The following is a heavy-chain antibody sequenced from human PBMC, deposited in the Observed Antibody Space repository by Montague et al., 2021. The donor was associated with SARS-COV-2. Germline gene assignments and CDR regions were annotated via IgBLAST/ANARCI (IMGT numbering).Heavy chain of an antibody. D-gene: IGHD4-17*01. J-gene: IGHJ5*02. Sequence: SETRSLTCTVSGDSTSCPNCYWGWIRQAPGKGLDWIGTIYNSGTTXYNPSLKSRLTISIDTSKNQFSLKLTSVTAADTAVYYCARHRNYGDHSLDNWFHPWGQGTLVTVSS. CDR3: ARHRNYGDHSLDNWFHP. V-gene: IGHV4-39*01. CDR1: GDSTSCPNCY. CDR2: IYNSGTT.